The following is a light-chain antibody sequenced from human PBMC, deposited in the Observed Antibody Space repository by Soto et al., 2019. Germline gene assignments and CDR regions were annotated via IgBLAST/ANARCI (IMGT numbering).Light chain of an antibody. J-gene: IGKJ1*01. CDR3: QQYNSYRWT. CDR2: KAS. CDR1: QSISDR. Sequence: DFLMTQSPSTLSASVGDRVTITCRASQSISDRLAWYQQKPGNAPKLLIYKASSLQSGVPSRFSGSGSGTEFTLTIISLQPVDFAMYYCQQYNSYRWTFGQGTKVEIK. V-gene: IGKV1-5*03.